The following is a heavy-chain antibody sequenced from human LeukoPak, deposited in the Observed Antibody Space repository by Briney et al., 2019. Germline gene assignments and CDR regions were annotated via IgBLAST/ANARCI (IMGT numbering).Heavy chain of an antibody. CDR1: GFTFSSYG. J-gene: IGHJ4*02. V-gene: IGHV3-7*01. CDR2: IKQDGSEK. CDR3: TRDMIRGVPDYIDY. Sequence: GGSLRLSCAASGFTFSSYGMHWVRQAPGKGLEWVANIKQDGSEKYYVDSVKGRFTISRDNAKNSLYLQMNSLRIEDTGFYYCTRDMIRGVPDYIDYWGQGTLVTVSS. D-gene: IGHD3-10*01.